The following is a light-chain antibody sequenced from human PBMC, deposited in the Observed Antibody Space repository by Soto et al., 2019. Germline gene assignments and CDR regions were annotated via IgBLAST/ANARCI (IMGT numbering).Light chain of an antibody. Sequence: DLQMTQSPSTLSTSVGDRITITCRASPSIRPWLAWSQQKPGKAPKLLIYKASSLGNGVPSRFGGTGSGTEFTLTISSLQPDDFATYDCQHRLSFGGGTKLEI. V-gene: IGKV1-5*03. J-gene: IGKJ4*01. CDR1: PSIRPW. CDR3: QHRLS. CDR2: KAS.